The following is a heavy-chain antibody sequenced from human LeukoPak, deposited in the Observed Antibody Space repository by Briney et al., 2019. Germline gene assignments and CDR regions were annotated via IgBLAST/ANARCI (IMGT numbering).Heavy chain of an antibody. Sequence: GGSLRLSCAASGFTLSNCAMSWVRQAPGEGLEWVALIWYDGSNKYYTDSVKGRLTISRDNSKNTLYLQMNSLRAEDTAIYYCAREGPRGNSQFDYWGQGTLVTVSS. CDR3: AREGPRGNSQFDY. D-gene: IGHD2/OR15-2a*01. J-gene: IGHJ4*02. V-gene: IGHV3-33*08. CDR1: GFTLSNCA. CDR2: IWYDGSNK.